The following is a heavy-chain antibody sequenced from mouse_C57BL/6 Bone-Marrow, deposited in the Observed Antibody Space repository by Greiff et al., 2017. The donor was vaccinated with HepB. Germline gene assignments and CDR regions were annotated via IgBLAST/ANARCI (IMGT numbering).Heavy chain of an antibody. CDR1: GYTFTSYW. CDR3: DIWSWYFDV. J-gene: IGHJ1*03. V-gene: IGHV1-64*01. D-gene: IGHD1-1*02. CDR2: IHPNSGST. Sequence: QVHVKQPGAELVKPGASVKLSCKASGYTFTSYWMHWVKQRPGQGLEWIGMIHPNSGSTNYNEKFKSKATLTVDKSSSTAYMQLSSLTSEDSAVYYCDIWSWYFDVWGTGTTVTVSS.